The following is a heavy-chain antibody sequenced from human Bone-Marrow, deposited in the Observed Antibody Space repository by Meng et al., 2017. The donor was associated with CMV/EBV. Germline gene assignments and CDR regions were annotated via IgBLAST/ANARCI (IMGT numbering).Heavy chain of an antibody. Sequence: GGSLRLSCAASGFTFSVFNMNWIRQAPGKGLEWVSSISPTSTYIHYADSVKGRFTISRDNAQNSLYLQMNSLRAGDTAVYYCATTTDPRHYWGQGTLVTVSS. CDR2: ISPTSTYI. CDR1: GFTFSVFN. CDR3: ATTTDPRHY. J-gene: IGHJ4*02. D-gene: IGHD1-1*01. V-gene: IGHV3-21*01.